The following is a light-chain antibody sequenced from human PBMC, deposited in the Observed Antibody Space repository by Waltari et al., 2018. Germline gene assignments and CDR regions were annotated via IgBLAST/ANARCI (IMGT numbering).Light chain of an antibody. CDR1: QSVGRT. Sequence: PGERATLSCRASQSVGRTLAWYQQKPGQAPRLLIYGASNRATGIPDRFSGSGSGTDFSLTISRLEPEDFAVFYCQHYVRLPATFGQGTKVEIK. V-gene: IGKV3-20*01. CDR2: GAS. J-gene: IGKJ1*01. CDR3: QHYVRLPAT.